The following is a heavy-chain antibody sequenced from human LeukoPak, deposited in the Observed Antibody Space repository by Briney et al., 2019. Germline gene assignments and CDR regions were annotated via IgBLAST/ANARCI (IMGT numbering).Heavy chain of an antibody. V-gene: IGHV4-34*01. Sequence: SETLSLTCAVYGGSFSGYYWSWIRQPPGKGLEWIGEINHSGSTNYNPSLKSRVTISVDTSKNQFSLKLSSVTAADTAVYYCARGALYYYYGMDVWGQGTTVTASS. CDR1: GGSFSGYY. J-gene: IGHJ6*02. CDR3: ARGALYYYYGMDV. CDR2: INHSGST.